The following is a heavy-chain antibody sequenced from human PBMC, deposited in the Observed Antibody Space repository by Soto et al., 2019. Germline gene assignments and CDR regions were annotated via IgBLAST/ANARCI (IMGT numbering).Heavy chain of an antibody. J-gene: IGHJ6*02. Sequence: PSETLSLTCTVSGGSISSYYWSWIRQPPGKGLEWIGYIYYSGSTNYNPSLKSRVTISVDTSKNQFSLKLSSVTAADTAVYYCARQVGYCSGGTCYSWNYYYYGMDVWGQGTTVTVSS. CDR3: ARQVGYCSGGTCYSWNYYYYGMDV. V-gene: IGHV4-59*08. D-gene: IGHD2-15*01. CDR2: IYYSGST. CDR1: GGSISSYY.